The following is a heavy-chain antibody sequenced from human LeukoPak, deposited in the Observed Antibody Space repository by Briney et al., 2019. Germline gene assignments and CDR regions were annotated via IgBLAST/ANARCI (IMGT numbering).Heavy chain of an antibody. D-gene: IGHD3-22*01. V-gene: IGHV4-59*06. CDR2: IYYSGST. J-gene: IGHJ3*02. Sequence: SETLSPTCTVSGGSISSYYWSWIRQHPGKGLEWIGYIYYSGSTYYNPSLKSRVTISVDTSKNQFSLKLSSVTAADTAVYYCARDRSHPYYYDSSGYYSLSPDAFDIWGQGTMVTVSS. CDR1: GGSISSYY. CDR3: ARDRSHPYYYDSSGYYSLSPDAFDI.